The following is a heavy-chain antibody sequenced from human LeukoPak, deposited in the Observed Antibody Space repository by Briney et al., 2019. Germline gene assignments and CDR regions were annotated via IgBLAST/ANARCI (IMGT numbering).Heavy chain of an antibody. CDR2: ISAYNGNT. J-gene: IGHJ4*02. V-gene: IGHV1-18*04. D-gene: IGHD4-17*01. CDR1: GYTFTGYG. CDR3: ARVPDYGDYTDYFDY. Sequence: ASVKVSCKASGYTFTGYGISWVRQAPGQGLEWMGWISAYNGNTNYAQKLQGRVTMATDTSTSTAYMELRSLRSDDTAVYYCARVPDYGDYTDYFDYWGQGTLVTVSS.